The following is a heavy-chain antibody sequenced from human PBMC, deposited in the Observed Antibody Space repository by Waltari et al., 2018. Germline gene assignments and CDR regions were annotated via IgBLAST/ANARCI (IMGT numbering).Heavy chain of an antibody. CDR3: ARGKQLFDY. J-gene: IGHJ4*02. CDR2: IYPGDSDI. D-gene: IGHD1-1*01. CDR1: GFNFATNW. V-gene: IGHV5-51*01. Sequence: EVQLVQSGAEVRKPGASLNISCKGSGFNFATNWIAWVRQMPGKGLEWMGVIYPGDSDIRYSPSFQGHVTISADKSINTAYLQWSSLKASDTSFYFCARGKQLFDYWGQGTLVTVSS.